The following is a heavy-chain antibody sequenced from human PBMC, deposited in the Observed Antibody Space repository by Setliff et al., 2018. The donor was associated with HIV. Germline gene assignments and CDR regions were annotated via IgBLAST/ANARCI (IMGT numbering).Heavy chain of an antibody. CDR1: GGSFSGYY. J-gene: IGHJ6*03. Sequence: PSETLSLTCAVYGGSFSGYYWSWIRQPPGKGLEWIGEINHSGSTNYNPSLKSRVTISVDTSKNQFSLKLSSVTAAGTAVYYCAREGSVVPAAQANYMGVWGKGTTVTVSS. CDR3: AREGSVVPAAQANYMGV. CDR2: INHSGST. V-gene: IGHV4-34*01. D-gene: IGHD2-2*01.